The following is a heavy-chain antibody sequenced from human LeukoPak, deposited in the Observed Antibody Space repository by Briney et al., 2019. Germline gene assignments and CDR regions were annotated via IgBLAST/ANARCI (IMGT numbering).Heavy chain of an antibody. CDR2: INPSGGST. CDR3: ARDRKDNKANYYGSGTFDY. Sequence: GSVKVSCKASGYTFTSYYMHWVRQAPGQGLEWMGIINPSGGSTSYAQKFQGRVTMTRDTSTSTVYMELSSLRSEDTAVYYCARDRKDNKANYYGSGTFDYWGQGTLVTVSS. CDR1: GYTFTSYY. V-gene: IGHV1-46*01. D-gene: IGHD3-10*01. J-gene: IGHJ4*02.